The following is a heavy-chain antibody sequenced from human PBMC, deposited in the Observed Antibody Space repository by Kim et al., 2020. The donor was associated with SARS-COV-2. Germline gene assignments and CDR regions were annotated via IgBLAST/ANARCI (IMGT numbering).Heavy chain of an antibody. V-gene: IGHV3-30-3*01. CDR3: ARGHSGSYYYFDY. CDR2: ISYDGSNK. Sequence: GGSLRLSCAASGFTFYIYAMHWVRQAPGKGLEWVAVISYDGSNKYYADSVKGRFTISRDNSKNTLYLQMNSLRGEDTAVYYCARGHSGSYYYFDYWGQGT. D-gene: IGHD1-26*01. J-gene: IGHJ4*02. CDR1: GFTFYIYA.